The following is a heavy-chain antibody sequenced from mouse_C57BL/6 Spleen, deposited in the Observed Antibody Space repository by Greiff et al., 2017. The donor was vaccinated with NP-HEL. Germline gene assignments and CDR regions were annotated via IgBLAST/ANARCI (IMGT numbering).Heavy chain of an antibody. CDR3: ARRRLTSGYFDY. CDR2: ISSGGSYT. CDR1: GFTFSNYG. J-gene: IGHJ2*01. D-gene: IGHD1-1*01. Sequence: EVMLVESGGDLVKPGGSLKLSCAASGFTFSNYGMYWVRQTPDKRLEWVATISSGGSYTYYPDSVKGRFTISRDNAKNTLYLQMSSLKSEDTAMYYCARRRLTSGYFDYWGQGTTLTVSS. V-gene: IGHV5-6*02.